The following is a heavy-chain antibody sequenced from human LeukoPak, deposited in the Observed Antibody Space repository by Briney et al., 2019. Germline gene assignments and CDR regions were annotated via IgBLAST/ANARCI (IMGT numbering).Heavy chain of an antibody. V-gene: IGHV5-51*01. Sequence: PGESLKISCKGSGYRFSSYWIGWVRQMPGKGLEWMGIIYPGDSDTRYSPSLQGQVTISADKSISTAYLQWSSLKASDTAMYYCARQAYSGYVGRGAFDYWGQGTLVTVSS. CDR3: ARQAYSGYVGRGAFDY. J-gene: IGHJ4*02. CDR2: IYPGDSDT. CDR1: GYRFSSYW. D-gene: IGHD5-12*01.